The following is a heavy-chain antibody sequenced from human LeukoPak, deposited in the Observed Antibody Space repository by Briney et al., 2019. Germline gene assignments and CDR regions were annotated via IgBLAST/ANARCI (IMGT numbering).Heavy chain of an antibody. CDR1: GGSISSGGYS. D-gene: IGHD5-24*01. V-gene: IGHV4-30-2*01. CDR3: ARGVRDGYKTFDY. J-gene: IGHJ4*02. CDR2: IYHSGST. Sequence: SQTLSLTCAVSGGSISSGGYSWSWTRQPPGKGLEWIGYIYHSGSTYYNPSLKSRVTISVDRSKNQFSLKLSSVTAADTAVYYCARGVRDGYKTFDYWGQGTLVTVSS.